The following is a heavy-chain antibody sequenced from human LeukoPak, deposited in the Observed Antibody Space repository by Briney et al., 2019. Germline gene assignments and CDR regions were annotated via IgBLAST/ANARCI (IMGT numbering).Heavy chain of an antibody. Sequence: SVKVSCKASGGTFSSYAISWVRQAPGQGLEWMGGIIPIFGTASYAQKFQGRVTITADESTSTAYMELSSLRSEDTAVYYCARAQTPYYYDSSGYYNFDYWGQGTLVTVSS. V-gene: IGHV1-69*01. CDR2: IIPIFGTA. J-gene: IGHJ4*02. CDR3: ARAQTPYYYDSSGYYNFDY. D-gene: IGHD3-22*01. CDR1: GGTFSSYA.